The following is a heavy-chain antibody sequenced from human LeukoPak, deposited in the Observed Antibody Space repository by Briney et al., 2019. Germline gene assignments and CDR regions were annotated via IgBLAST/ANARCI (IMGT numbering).Heavy chain of an antibody. CDR3: AKESNGRRFDFDY. J-gene: IGHJ4*02. CDR1: GFTFSSYS. CDR2: ISSSSSTI. Sequence: GGSLRLSCAASGFTFSSYSMNWVRQAPGKGLEWVSYISSSSSTIYYADSVKGRFTISRDNAKNSLYLQMNSLRVGDTALYYCAKESNGRRFDFDYWGQGTLATVSS. D-gene: IGHD1-26*01. V-gene: IGHV3-48*01.